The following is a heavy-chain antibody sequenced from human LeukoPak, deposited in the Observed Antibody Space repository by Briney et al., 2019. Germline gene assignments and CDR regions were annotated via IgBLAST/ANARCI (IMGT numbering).Heavy chain of an antibody. CDR1: GGSFSGYY. CDR3: ARGLAADY. J-gene: IGHJ4*02. V-gene: IGHV4-34*01. D-gene: IGHD6-13*01. CDR2: INHSGST. Sequence: SETLSLTCAVYGGSFSGYYWSWIRQPPGKGLEWIGEINHSGSTNYNPSLKSRVTISVDTSKNQFSLKLSSVTVADTAVYYCARGLAADYWGQGTLVTVSS.